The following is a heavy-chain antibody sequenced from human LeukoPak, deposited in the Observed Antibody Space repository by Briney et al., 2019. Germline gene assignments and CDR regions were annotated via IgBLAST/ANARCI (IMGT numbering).Heavy chain of an antibody. CDR1: DGSISSYY. V-gene: IGHV4-4*07. J-gene: IGHJ6*03. Sequence: PSETLSLTCTVSDGSISSYYWSWIRQPAGKGLEWIGRIYTSGSTNYNPSLKSRVTMSVDTSKNQFSLKLSSVTAADTAVYYCARVASGYYFGLEYYYMDVWGKGTTVTVSS. CDR2: IYTSGST. D-gene: IGHD3-22*01. CDR3: ARVASGYYFGLEYYYMDV.